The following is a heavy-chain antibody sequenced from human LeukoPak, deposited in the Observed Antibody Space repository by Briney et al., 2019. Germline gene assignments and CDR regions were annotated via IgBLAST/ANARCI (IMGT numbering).Heavy chain of an antibody. D-gene: IGHD2-21*01. CDR2: INQDGNSQ. Sequence: GGSLRLPCEASGFAFSSYWASWVRQAPGKGLEWAANINQDGNSQNYVDSVRGRFTISKDNAKNSVYLQMNSLRAEDTAVYYCARSLWPEDYWGQGILVTVSS. V-gene: IGHV3-7*01. CDR1: GFAFSSYW. J-gene: IGHJ4*02. CDR3: ARSLWPEDY.